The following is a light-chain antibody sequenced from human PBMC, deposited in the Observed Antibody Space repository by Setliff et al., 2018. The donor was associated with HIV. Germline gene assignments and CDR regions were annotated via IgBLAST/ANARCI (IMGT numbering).Light chain of an antibody. V-gene: IGLV2-14*01. CDR1: GSDVGGYNY. CDR3: SSNTSSSPLYV. CDR2: EVT. J-gene: IGLJ1*01. Sequence: QSALTQPASVSGSPGQSITISCTGAGSDVGGYNYVSWYQQHPGKAPKLMLYEVTTRPSGVSNRFSGSKSGNTASLTISGPQTEDEADYFCSSNTSSSPLYVFATGTKVTVL.